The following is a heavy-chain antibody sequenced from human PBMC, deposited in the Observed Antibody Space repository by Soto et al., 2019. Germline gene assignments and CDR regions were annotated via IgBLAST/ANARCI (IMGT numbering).Heavy chain of an antibody. D-gene: IGHD2-21*02. J-gene: IGHJ4*02. CDR1: GFTFSSYA. Sequence: GGSLRLSCAASGFTFSSYAMSWVRQAPGKGLEWVSAISGSGGTTYYADSVKGRFTFSRDNSKNTLYLQMNSLRAEDTAVYYCARSIVVVTALDYWGQGTLVTVSS. V-gene: IGHV3-23*01. CDR3: ARSIVVVTALDY. CDR2: ISGSGGTT.